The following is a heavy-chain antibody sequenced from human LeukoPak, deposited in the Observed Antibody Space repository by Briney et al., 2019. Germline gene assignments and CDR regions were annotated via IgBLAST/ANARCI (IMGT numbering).Heavy chain of an antibody. CDR2: ISSSSSYI. Sequence: GGSLRLSCAAPGFTFSSYTMNWVRQAPGKGLEWVSSISSSSSYIYYADSVKGRFTISRDNAKNSLYLQMNSLRAEDTAVYYCVREGYSSGWLNFDYWGQGTLVTVSS. CDR3: VREGYSSGWLNFDY. J-gene: IGHJ4*02. CDR1: GFTFSSYT. D-gene: IGHD6-19*01. V-gene: IGHV3-21*01.